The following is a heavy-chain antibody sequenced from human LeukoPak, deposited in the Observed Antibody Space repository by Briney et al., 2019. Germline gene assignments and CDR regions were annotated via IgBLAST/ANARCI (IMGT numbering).Heavy chain of an antibody. CDR1: GFTFNSYW. V-gene: IGHV3-74*01. CDR3: ARAGDRSGPNDDSFDI. D-gene: IGHD2-15*01. J-gene: IGHJ3*02. CDR2: ISTDGSST. Sequence: PGGSLRLSCAASGFTFNSYWMHWVRQAPGKGLVWVSRISTDGSSTSYADSVKGRFTISRDNAKNTLYLQMNSLRAEDTAVYYCARAGDRSGPNDDSFDIWGQGTMVTVSS.